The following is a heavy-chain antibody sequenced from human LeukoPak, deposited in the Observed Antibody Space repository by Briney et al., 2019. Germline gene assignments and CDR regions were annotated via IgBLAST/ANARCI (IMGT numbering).Heavy chain of an antibody. CDR2: ISSSSSNI. J-gene: IGHJ4*02. V-gene: IGHV3-21*04. Sequence: GGSLRLSCAASGFTLSFYSMNWVRQAPGKGLEWVSFISSSSSNIYYADSVKGRFTISRDNAKNSLYLQMNSLRAEDTAVYYCAKETYYYDSSGYSDVATFDYWGQGTLVTVSS. CDR3: AKETYYYDSSGYSDVATFDY. CDR1: GFTLSFYS. D-gene: IGHD3-22*01.